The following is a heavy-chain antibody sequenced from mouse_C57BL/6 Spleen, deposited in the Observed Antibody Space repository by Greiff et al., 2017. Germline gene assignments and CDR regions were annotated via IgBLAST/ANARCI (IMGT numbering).Heavy chain of an antibody. CDR3: ARGGVYYFDY. CDR2: INPSSGYT. V-gene: IGHV1-4*01. J-gene: IGHJ2*01. CDR1: GYTFTSYT. Sequence: QVQLQQSGAELARPGASVKMSCKASGYTFTSYTMHWVKQRPGQGLEWIGYINPSSGYTKYNQKFKDKATLTANKSSSTAYMQLSSLTSEDSAVYYCARGGVYYFDYWGQGTTLTVSS.